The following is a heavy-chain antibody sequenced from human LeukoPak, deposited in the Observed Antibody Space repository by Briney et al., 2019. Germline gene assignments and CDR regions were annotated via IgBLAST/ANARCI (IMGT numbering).Heavy chain of an antibody. V-gene: IGHV1-69*04. CDR1: GGTFSSYA. CDR3: ARDSSSWYYFDY. CDR2: IIPILGIA. Sequence: SVKVSCKASGGTFSSYAISWVRQAPGQGLEWMGRIIPILGIANYAQKFQGRVTITADKSTSTAYMELSSLRSEDTAVYYCARDSSSWYYFDYWGQGTLVTVSS. D-gene: IGHD6-13*01. J-gene: IGHJ4*02.